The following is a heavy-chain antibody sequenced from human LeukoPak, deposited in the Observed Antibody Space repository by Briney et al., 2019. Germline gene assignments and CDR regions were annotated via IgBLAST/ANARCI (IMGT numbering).Heavy chain of an antibody. Sequence: SETLSLTCTVSGGSISSDYWSWVRQPAGKGLEWIGRIYTSGSTNYNPSLKSRVTMSGDTSKNQFSLKLSSVTAADTAVYYCARSHPIFGVVTYYYYMDVWGKGTTVTVSS. CDR2: IYTSGST. D-gene: IGHD3-3*01. J-gene: IGHJ6*03. CDR3: ARSHPIFGVVTYYYYMDV. CDR1: GGSISSDY. V-gene: IGHV4-4*07.